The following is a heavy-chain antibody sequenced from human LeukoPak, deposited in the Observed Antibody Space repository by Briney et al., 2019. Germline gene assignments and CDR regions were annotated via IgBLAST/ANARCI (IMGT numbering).Heavy chain of an antibody. CDR2: IYYSGST. D-gene: IGHD6-6*01. J-gene: IGHJ6*02. CDR3: ARDGRIAARRTPPDEYYYYYGMDV. CDR1: GGSISSGGYY. V-gene: IGHV4-31*03. Sequence: SEILSLTCTVSGGSISSGGYYWSWIRQHPGKGLEWIGYIYYSGSTYYNPSLKSRVTISVDTSKNQFSLKLSSVTAADTAVYYCARDGRIAARRTPPDEYYYYYGMDVWGQGTTVTVSS.